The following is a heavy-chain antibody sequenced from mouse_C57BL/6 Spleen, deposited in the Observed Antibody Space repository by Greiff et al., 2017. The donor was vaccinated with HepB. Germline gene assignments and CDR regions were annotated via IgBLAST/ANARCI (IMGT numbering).Heavy chain of an antibody. CDR2: ISSGGSYT. V-gene: IGHV5-6*01. J-gene: IGHJ4*01. Sequence: EVMLVESGGDLVKPGGSLKLSCAASGFTFSSYGMSWVRQTPDKRLEWVATISSGGSYTYYPDSVKGRFTISRDNAKNTLYLQMSSLKSEDTAMYYCLGDAMDYWGQGTSVTVSS. CDR3: LGDAMDY. CDR1: GFTFSSYG.